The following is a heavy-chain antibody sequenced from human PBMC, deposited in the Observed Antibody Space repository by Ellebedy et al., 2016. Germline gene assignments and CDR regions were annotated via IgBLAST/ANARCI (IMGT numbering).Heavy chain of an antibody. V-gene: IGHV5-51*01. CDR2: ISPGDSDT. J-gene: IGHJ4*02. D-gene: IGHD2-2*01. Sequence: GESLKISCKGSGYSFTSFWIGWVRQMPGKGLEWMGIISPGDSDTKYSPSFQGQVTISADKSISTAYLQWSGLRASDTAMYYCVRQYTRLYYFDYWGQGTLVTVSS. CDR3: VRQYTRLYYFDY. CDR1: GYSFTSFW.